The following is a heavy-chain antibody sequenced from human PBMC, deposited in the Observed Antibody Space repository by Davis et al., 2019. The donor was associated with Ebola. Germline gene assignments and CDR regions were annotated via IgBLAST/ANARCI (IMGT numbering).Heavy chain of an antibody. D-gene: IGHD1-1*01. Sequence: ASVKVSCKASGYTFTNYGITWVRQAPGQGLEWMGWINPHNGTTNYGQNVQGRVIMTSDTATTTAYMEVGSLRSDDTAVYYCARAQFPTTSDHWGQGTLVTVSS. CDR1: GYTFTNYG. J-gene: IGHJ4*02. CDR2: INPHNGTT. CDR3: ARAQFPTTSDH. V-gene: IGHV1-18*04.